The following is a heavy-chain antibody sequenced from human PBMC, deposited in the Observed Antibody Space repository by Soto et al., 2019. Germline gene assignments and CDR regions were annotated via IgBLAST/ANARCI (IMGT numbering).Heavy chain of an antibody. CDR2: IYHLGST. CDR3: ARLICSSSITYFPTWSDP. CDR1: GDSINSDAYF. V-gene: IGHV4-30-4*01. J-gene: IGHJ5*02. D-gene: IGHD3-10*01. Sequence: QVQLQESGPGLVKPSQTLSLTCTVSGDSINSDAYFWSWIRQPPGKGLEWIGSIYHLGSTYYNPSLSSRLNMSVDTSKNHFSLNLKSVTDADTAVYYCARLICSSSITYFPTWSDPWGRGTLVTVSS.